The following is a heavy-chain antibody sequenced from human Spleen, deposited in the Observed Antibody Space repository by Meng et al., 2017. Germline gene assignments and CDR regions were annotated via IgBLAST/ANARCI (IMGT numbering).Heavy chain of an antibody. D-gene: IGHD6-19*01. J-gene: IGHJ6*02. Sequence: LTWAAPGFTFSSYAMHWVRQAPGKGLEWVAVISYVGSNKYYADSVKGRFTISRDNSKNTLYLQMNCLRAEDTTVYYWARETEVRQWLGDDYYGMDVWGQGTTVTVSS. V-gene: IGHV3-30*16. CDR2: ISYVGSNK. CDR3: ARETEVRQWLGDDYYGMDV. CDR1: GFTFSSYA.